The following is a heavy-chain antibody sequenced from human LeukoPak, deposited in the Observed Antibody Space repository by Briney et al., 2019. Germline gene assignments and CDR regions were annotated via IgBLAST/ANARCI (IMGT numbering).Heavy chain of an antibody. V-gene: IGHV1-8*01. J-gene: IGHJ5*02. CDR1: GYTFTSYD. CDR2: VNPKSGNT. Sequence: ASVKVSCKASGYTFTSYDINWVRQATGQGLGWMGWVNPKSGNTGYAQKFQGRVTMTRNTSISTAYMELSSLRSEDTAVYYCARDQDIVVVVAALRQREMGGFDPWGQGTLVTVSS. D-gene: IGHD2-15*01. CDR3: ARDQDIVVVVAALRQREMGGFDP.